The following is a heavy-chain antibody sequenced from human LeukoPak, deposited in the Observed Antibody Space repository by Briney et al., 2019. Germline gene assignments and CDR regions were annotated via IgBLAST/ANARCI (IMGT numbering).Heavy chain of an antibody. CDR1: GGSISSYY. Sequence: PSETLSLTCTVSGGSISSYYWSWIRQPPGKGLEWIGYIYYSGSTNYNPSLKSRVTISVDTSKNQFSLKLSSVTAADTAVYYCARDLQQWLSESQRNDYMDVWGKGTTVTVSS. V-gene: IGHV4-59*12. CDR3: ARDLQQWLSESQRNDYMDV. D-gene: IGHD6-19*01. CDR2: IYYSGST. J-gene: IGHJ6*03.